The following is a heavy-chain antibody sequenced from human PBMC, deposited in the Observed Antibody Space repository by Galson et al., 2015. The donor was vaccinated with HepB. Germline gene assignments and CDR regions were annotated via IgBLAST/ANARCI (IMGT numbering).Heavy chain of an antibody. J-gene: IGHJ5*02. CDR3: VKEGSWFGGDWFDP. Sequence: LRLSCAGSGFIFRHHAMAWIRQAPGKGLEWVSGINGRGSTRSYSDAVKGRFSISRDNSKDTAFLQMDNLRAEDTAVYYCVKEGSWFGGDWFDPWGQGALVTVS. CDR2: INGRGSTR. D-gene: IGHD3-16*01. CDR1: GFIFRHHA. V-gene: IGHV3-23*01.